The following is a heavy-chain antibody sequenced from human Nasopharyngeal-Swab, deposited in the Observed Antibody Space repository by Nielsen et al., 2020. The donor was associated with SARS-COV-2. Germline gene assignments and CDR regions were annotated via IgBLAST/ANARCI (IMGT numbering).Heavy chain of an antibody. V-gene: IGHV1-69*04. CDR3: ARGPALGTAFFDY. J-gene: IGHJ4*02. Sequence: SVKVSCKASGGTFSSYAISWVRQAPGQGLEWMGRIIPILGIANYAQKFQGRVTITADKSTSTAYMELSSLRSEDTAVYYCARGPALGTAFFDYWGQRTLVTVSS. CDR2: IIPILGIA. CDR1: GGTFSSYA. D-gene: IGHD5-18*01.